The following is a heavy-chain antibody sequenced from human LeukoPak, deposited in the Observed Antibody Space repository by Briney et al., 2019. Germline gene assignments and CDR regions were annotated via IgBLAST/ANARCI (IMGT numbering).Heavy chain of an antibody. V-gene: IGHV1-8*01. J-gene: IGHJ4*02. D-gene: IGHD2-21*02. Sequence: ASVKLSCKASGYTFTSYDINWVRQATGQGLEWMGWMNPNSGNTGYAQKFQGRVTMTRTTSISTAYMELSSLRSEDTAVYYCARWNSGGGQHIVVVTARGFDYWGPGTLVTVSS. CDR2: MNPNSGNT. CDR1: GYTFTSYD. CDR3: ARWNSGGGQHIVVVTARGFDY.